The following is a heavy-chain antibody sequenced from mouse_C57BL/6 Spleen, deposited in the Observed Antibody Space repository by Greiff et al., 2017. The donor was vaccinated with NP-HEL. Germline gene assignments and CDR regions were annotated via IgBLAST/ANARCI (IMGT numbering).Heavy chain of an antibody. V-gene: IGHV3-6*01. CDR3: TRDGGYKVACY. J-gene: IGHJ2*01. Sequence: ESGPGLVKPSQSLSLTCSVTGYSITSGYYWNWIRQFPGNKLEWMGYISYDGSNNYNPSLKNRISITRDTSKNQFFLKLNSVTTEDTATYSCTRDGGYKVACYWGQGTTLTVSS. CDR2: ISYDGSN. D-gene: IGHD1-1*01. CDR1: GYSITSGYY.